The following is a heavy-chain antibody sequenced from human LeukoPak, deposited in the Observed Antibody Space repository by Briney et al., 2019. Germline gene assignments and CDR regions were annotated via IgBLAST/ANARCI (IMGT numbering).Heavy chain of an antibody. J-gene: IGHJ4*02. Sequence: GGSLRLSCAASGFTFSDYYMSWIRQAPGKGLEWVSYISSTGSNIYYADSVKGRFTISRDNAKNSLYLQMNSLRAEDTAVYYCARVSIVVIRPSNYWGQGTPVTVSS. CDR2: ISSTGSNI. CDR1: GFTFSDYY. D-gene: IGHD3-22*01. V-gene: IGHV3-11*01. CDR3: ARVSIVVIRPSNY.